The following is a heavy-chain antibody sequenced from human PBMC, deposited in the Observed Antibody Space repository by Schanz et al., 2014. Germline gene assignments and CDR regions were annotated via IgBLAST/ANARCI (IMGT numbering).Heavy chain of an antibody. Sequence: QVQLVQSGPAVKKPGASMKVSCLASGYSFIEYFLHWVRQAPGQGLEWMGWINPNSGETNYEQKFKGRVTLTSDTSISTAFMELSGLTSDDTATYFCARARYTGYDCSGYWGQGTLLIVSS. D-gene: IGHD5-12*01. CDR1: GYSFIEYF. CDR2: INPNSGET. CDR3: ARARYTGYDCSGY. J-gene: IGHJ4*02. V-gene: IGHV1-2*02.